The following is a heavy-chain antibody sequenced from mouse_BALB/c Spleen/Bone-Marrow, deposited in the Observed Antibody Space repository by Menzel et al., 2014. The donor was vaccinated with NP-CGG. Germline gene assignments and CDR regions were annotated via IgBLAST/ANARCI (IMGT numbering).Heavy chain of an antibody. CDR2: IYPSDSYT. V-gene: IGHV1-69*02. CDR1: GYTFTSYW. Sequence: VQLQQSGAELVGPGASVKLSCKASGYTFTSYWINWVKQRPGQGLQWIGNIYPSDSYTNYNQKFKDKATLTVDKSSSTAYMQLSSPTSEDSAVYYCTRGDYYGSSSFAYWGQGTLVTVST. CDR3: TRGDYYGSSSFAY. D-gene: IGHD1-1*01. J-gene: IGHJ3*01.